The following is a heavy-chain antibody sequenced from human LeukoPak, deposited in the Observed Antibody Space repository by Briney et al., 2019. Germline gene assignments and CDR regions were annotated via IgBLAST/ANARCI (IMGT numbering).Heavy chain of an antibody. CDR1: GGSISSYY. V-gene: IGHV4-59*01. D-gene: IGHD6-13*01. CDR2: IYYSGST. CDR3: ARGDGRQQLVLVY. Sequence: SETLSLTCTVSGGSISSYYWSWIRQPPGKGLEWIGYIYYSGSTNYNPSLKSRVTISVDTSKNQFSLKLSSVTAADTAVYYCARGDGRQQLVLVYWGQGTLVTISS. J-gene: IGHJ4*02.